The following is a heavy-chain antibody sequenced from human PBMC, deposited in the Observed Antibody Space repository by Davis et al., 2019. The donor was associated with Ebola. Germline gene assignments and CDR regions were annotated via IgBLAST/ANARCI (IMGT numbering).Heavy chain of an antibody. Sequence: HTRGSLRVSCAASGFTFSHYWMHCVRLRPGKGLEWVSPIIVHGGSTKYPDAVTGRFTISRDNAKDTLSLEMNNLRVEDTAVFYCAREKYHGMDVWGQGTTVTVSS. CDR1: GFTFSHYW. J-gene: IGHJ6*02. CDR2: IIVHGGST. V-gene: IGHV3-74*01. CDR3: AREKYHGMDV.